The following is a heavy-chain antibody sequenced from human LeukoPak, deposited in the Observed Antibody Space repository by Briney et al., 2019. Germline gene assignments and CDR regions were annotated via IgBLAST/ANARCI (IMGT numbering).Heavy chain of an antibody. V-gene: IGHV3-74*01. J-gene: IGHJ4*02. CDR1: GFTFSSYW. D-gene: IGHD5-24*01. Sequence: GGSLRLSCAASGFTFSSYWMHRVRQAPGKGLVWVSHINSDGSSTSYADSVKGRFTISRDNAKNTLYLQMNSLRAEDTAVYYCATEMAAMVYWGQGTLVTVSS. CDR3: ATEMAAMVY. CDR2: INSDGSST.